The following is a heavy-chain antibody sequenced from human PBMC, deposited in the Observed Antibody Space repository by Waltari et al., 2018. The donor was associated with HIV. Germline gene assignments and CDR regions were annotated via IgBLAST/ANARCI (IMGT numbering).Heavy chain of an antibody. CDR3: ARGRQWLAFDF. CDR1: GFPFPDSY. J-gene: IGHJ4*02. V-gene: IGHV3-11*01. D-gene: IGHD6-19*01. Sequence: QMQLVESGGRLVKHGGSLRLSCAAPGFPFPDSYMTWVRQPPGKGLEFVAYISRSGNRTYYADSVRGRFNISRDNAAKFLYLQMDSLRVDDTATYYCARGRQWLAFDFWGQGNVVAVSS. CDR2: ISRSGNRT.